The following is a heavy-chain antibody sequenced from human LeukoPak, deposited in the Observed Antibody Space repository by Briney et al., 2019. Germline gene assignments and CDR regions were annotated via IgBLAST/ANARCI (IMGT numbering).Heavy chain of an antibody. V-gene: IGHV4-38-2*01. CDR2: IYHSGIT. CDR1: GYSISSGYY. Sequence: SETLSLTCAVSGYSISSGYYWGWIRQPPGKGLEWIGSIYHSGITYYNPSLKSRVTISVDTSNNQFSLQLSSVTAADTALCYCARHLHYFDGSGYYYGNWFVPWGQGTLVTVSS. D-gene: IGHD3-22*01. J-gene: IGHJ5*02. CDR3: ARHLHYFDGSGYYYGNWFVP.